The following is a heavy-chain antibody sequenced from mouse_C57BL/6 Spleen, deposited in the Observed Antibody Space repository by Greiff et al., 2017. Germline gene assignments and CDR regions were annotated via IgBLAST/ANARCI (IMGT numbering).Heavy chain of an antibody. V-gene: IGHV1-62-2*01. J-gene: IGHJ4*01. CDR1: GYTFTEYT. D-gene: IGHD1-1*01. CDR3: ARHEVRLRGVDYYAMDY. CDR2: FYPGSGSI. Sequence: QVQLQQSGAELVKPGASVKLSCKASGYTFTEYTIHWVKQRSGQGLEWIGWFYPGSGSIKYNEKFKDKATLTADKSSSTVYMELSRLTSEDSAVYFCARHEVRLRGVDYYAMDYWGQGTSVTVSS.